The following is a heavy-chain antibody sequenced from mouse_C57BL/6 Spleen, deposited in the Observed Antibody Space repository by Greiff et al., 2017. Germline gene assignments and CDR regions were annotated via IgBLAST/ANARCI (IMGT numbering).Heavy chain of an antibody. CDR2: IYPGDGDT. Sequence: VQLQQSGPELVKPGASVKISCKASGYAFSSSWMNWVKQRPGKGLEWIGRIYPGDGDTNYNGKFKGKATLTADKSSSPAYMQLSSLTSEDSAVYFCARIEEDYWGQGTTLTVSS. V-gene: IGHV1-82*01. J-gene: IGHJ2*01. CDR3: ARIEEDY. CDR1: GYAFSSSW.